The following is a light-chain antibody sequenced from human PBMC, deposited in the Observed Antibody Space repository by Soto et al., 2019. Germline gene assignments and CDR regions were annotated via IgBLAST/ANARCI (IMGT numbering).Light chain of an antibody. CDR2: SNN. Sequence: QSVLTQPPSASGTPGQRVTISCSGSSSNIGSNTVNWYQQLPGTAPKLLIYSNNQRPSGVPDRFSGSKSGTSASLAISGLQSEHEADYYCAAWDDSLNGPLFGGGTKLTVL. J-gene: IGLJ2*01. CDR3: AAWDDSLNGPL. CDR1: SSNIGSNT. V-gene: IGLV1-44*01.